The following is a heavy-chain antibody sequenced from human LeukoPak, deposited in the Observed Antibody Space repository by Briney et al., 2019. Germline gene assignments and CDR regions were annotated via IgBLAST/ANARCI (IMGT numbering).Heavy chain of an antibody. CDR1: GFSVKSNY. J-gene: IGHJ3*01. V-gene: IGHV3-53*01. Sequence: GGSLRLSCAASGFSVKSNYMSWVRQAPGKGLEWVSVIYANGDTTYYADSVKGRFSISRDNSKNTVYLQMNSLRAEDTAVYYCARALDYGDSSCWGQGTMVTVSS. CDR3: ARALDYGDSSC. CDR2: IYANGDTT. D-gene: IGHD4-17*01.